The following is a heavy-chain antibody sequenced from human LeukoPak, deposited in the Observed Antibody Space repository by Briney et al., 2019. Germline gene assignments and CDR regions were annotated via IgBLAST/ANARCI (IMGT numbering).Heavy chain of an antibody. CDR1: GYTFTSYG. J-gene: IGHJ4*02. V-gene: IGHV1-18*01. CDR2: ISAYNGNT. Sequence: ASVKVSCKASGYTFTSYGISWVRQAPGQGLEWMGSISAYNGNTNYAQKLQGRVTMTTDTSTSTAYMELRSLRSDDTAVYYCARVATDIVATIYFDYWGQGTLVTVSS. D-gene: IGHD5-12*01. CDR3: ARVATDIVATIYFDY.